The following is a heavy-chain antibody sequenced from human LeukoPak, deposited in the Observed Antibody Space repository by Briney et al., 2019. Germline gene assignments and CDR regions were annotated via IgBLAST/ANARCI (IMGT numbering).Heavy chain of an antibody. CDR1: GFTFNSYW. V-gene: IGHV3-7*01. CDR2: IEQDGTEK. Sequence: GGSLRLSCAGSGFTFNSYWMSWVRQAPGKGLEWVAHIEQDGTEKYYVDSVKGRFTISRDNAKNSLYLQMNSLRAEDTAVYYCARDTPNLYCSGGSCYSDYWGQGTLVTVSS. CDR3: ARDTPNLYCSGGSCYSDY. D-gene: IGHD2-15*01. J-gene: IGHJ4*02.